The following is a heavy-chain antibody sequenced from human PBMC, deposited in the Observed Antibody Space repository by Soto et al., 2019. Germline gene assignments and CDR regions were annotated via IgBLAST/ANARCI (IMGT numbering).Heavy chain of an antibody. Sequence: SETLSLTCTVSGASISRYYWSWIRQSPRKGLEWIGYLYNTGSTIYNPSLKSRVTISVDTSKNQFSLKLTSVTAADTAVYYCGRAGIAVGKQGGWFDLWGEGTLVTVSS. V-gene: IGHV4-59*01. CDR1: GASISRYY. J-gene: IGHJ5*02. CDR3: GRAGIAVGKQGGWFDL. D-gene: IGHD6-19*01. CDR2: LYNTGST.